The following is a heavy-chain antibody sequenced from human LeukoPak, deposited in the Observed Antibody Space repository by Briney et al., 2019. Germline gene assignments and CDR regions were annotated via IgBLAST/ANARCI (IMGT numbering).Heavy chain of an antibody. J-gene: IGHJ4*02. D-gene: IGHD6-6*01. CDR3: ASNPNRSSPYFGDH. CDR1: GFTFSSYS. CDR2: ISSSSSYI. V-gene: IGHV3-21*01. Sequence: GGSLRLSCAASGFTFSSYSMNWVRQAPGKGLEWVSSISSSSSYIYYADSVKGRFTISRDNAKNSLYLQMNSLRAEDTAVYYCASNPNRSSPYFGDHWGQGTLVTVPS.